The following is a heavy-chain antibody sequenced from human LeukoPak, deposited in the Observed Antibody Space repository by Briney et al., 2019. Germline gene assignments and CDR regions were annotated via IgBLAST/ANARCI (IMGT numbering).Heavy chain of an antibody. CDR2: ISGSGGST. Sequence: PGGSLRPSCVASGFTFSSYAMSWVRQAPGKGLEWVSAISGSGGSTYYADSVKGRFTISRDNSENTLYLQMNSLRAEDTAVYYCAKDRDVWAVAGTFDYWGQGTLVTVSS. V-gene: IGHV3-23*01. CDR1: GFTFSSYA. CDR3: AKDRDVWAVAGTFDY. J-gene: IGHJ4*02. D-gene: IGHD6-19*01.